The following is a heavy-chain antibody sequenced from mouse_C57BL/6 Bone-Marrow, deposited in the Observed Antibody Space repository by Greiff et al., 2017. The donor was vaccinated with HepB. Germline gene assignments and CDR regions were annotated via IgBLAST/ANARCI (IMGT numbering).Heavy chain of an antibody. J-gene: IGHJ1*03. CDR2: IYPGDGDT. Sequence: VQLQESGPELVKPGASVKISCKASGYAFSSSWMNWVKQRPGQGLEWIGRIYPGDGDTNYNGKFKGKATLTADKSSSTAYMQLSSLTSEDSAVYFCAWESSDVWGTGTTVTVSS. D-gene: IGHD4-1*01. CDR3: AWESSDV. V-gene: IGHV1-82*01. CDR1: GYAFSSSW.